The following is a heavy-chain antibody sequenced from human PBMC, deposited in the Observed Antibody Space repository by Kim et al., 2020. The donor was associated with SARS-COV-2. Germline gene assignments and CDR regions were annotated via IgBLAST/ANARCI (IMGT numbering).Heavy chain of an antibody. V-gene: IGHV3-64*01. CDR1: GFTLSSYA. Sequence: GGSLRLSCAASGFTLSSYAMHWVRQAPGKGLEYVSAISSNGGSTYYANSVKGRFTISRDNSKNTLYLQMGSLRAEDMAVYYFVTDFYGMDVRGQGTTVTV. J-gene: IGHJ6*02. CDR2: ISSNGGST. CDR3: VTDFYGMDV.